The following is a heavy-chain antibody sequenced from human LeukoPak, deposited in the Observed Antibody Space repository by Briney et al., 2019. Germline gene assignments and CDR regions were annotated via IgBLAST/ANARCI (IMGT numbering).Heavy chain of an antibody. V-gene: IGHV1-69*05. D-gene: IGHD6-13*01. CDR1: GGTFSSYA. Sequence: ASVKVSCKASGGTFSSYAISWVRQAPGQGLEWMGGIIPIFGTANYAQKFQGRVTITTDESTSTAYMELSSLRSEDTAVYYCARGGIAAAGTWFDPWGQGTLVTVSS. CDR2: IIPIFGTA. CDR3: ARGGIAAAGTWFDP. J-gene: IGHJ5*02.